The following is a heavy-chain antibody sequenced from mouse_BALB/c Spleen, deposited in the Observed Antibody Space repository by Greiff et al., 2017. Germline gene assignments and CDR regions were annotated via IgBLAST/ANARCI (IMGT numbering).Heavy chain of an antibody. D-gene: IGHD2-1*01. CDR3: ARRGNSYAMDY. V-gene: IGHV1S126*01. CDR1: GYSFTSYW. CDR2: IDPSDSET. J-gene: IGHJ4*01. Sequence: QVQLQQSGPQLVRPGASVKISCKASGYSFTSYWMHWVKQRPGQGLEWIGMIDPSDSETRLNQKFKDKATLTVDKSSSTAYMQLSSPTSEDSAVYYCARRGNSYAMDYWGQGTSVTVSS.